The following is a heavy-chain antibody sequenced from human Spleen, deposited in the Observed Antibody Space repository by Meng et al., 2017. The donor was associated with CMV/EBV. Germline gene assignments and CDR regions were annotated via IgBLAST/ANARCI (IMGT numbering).Heavy chain of an antibody. J-gene: IGHJ6*02. CDR2: ISGSGGST. V-gene: IGHV3-23*01. D-gene: IGHD4/OR15-4a*01. CDR1: GFTFSSYA. CDR3: ARDSLSGTMVIIAGNSMDV. Sequence: GESLKISCAASGFTFSSYAMSWVRQAPGKGLEWVSAISGSGGSTYYADSVKGRFTISRDNSKNTLYLQMNSLRAEDTAVYYCARDSLSGTMVIIAGNSMDVWGQGTTVTVSS.